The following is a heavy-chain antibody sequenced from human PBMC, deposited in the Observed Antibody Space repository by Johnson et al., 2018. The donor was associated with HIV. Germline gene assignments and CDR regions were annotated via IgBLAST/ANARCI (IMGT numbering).Heavy chain of an antibody. D-gene: IGHD6-6*01. J-gene: IGHJ3*02. Sequence: VQLVESGGGVVQPGGSLRLSCAASGFTFSSYGMHWVRQAPGKGLEWVSGISWNSGSIGYADSVKGRFTISRDNAKNSLYLQMNSLTVEDTALYYCAKVHSSSSLNGAFDIWGQGTMVTVSS. CDR2: ISWNSGSI. CDR3: AKVHSSSSLNGAFDI. CDR1: GFTFSSYG. V-gene: IGHV3-9*01.